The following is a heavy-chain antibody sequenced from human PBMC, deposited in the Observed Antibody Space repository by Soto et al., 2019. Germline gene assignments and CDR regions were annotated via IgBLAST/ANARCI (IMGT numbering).Heavy chain of an antibody. D-gene: IGHD2-2*01. V-gene: IGHV1-18*01. Sequence: ASVKVSCKASGYSFTNNDVSWVRQAPGQGLEWMGWISAYNGNTNYAQKLQGRVTMTTDTSTSTAYMELRSLRSDDTAVYYCARDVRYCSSTSCQNWFDPWGQGTLVTVPS. J-gene: IGHJ5*02. CDR2: ISAYNGNT. CDR1: GYSFTNND. CDR3: ARDVRYCSSTSCQNWFDP.